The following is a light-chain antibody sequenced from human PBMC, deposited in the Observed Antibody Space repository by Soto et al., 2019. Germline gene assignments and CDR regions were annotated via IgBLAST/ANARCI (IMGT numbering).Light chain of an antibody. CDR1: QSVSNNY. Sequence: IVFKQAPGSPSLSQGERATLSRRASQSVSNNYLAWYQQKPGQAPRLLIYGASNRATGIPDRFSGSGSGTDFTLTISRLEPEDFAVYYCQQYGSSGTFGQGTKVDIK. V-gene: IGKV3-20*01. CDR3: QQYGSSGT. J-gene: IGKJ1*01. CDR2: GAS.